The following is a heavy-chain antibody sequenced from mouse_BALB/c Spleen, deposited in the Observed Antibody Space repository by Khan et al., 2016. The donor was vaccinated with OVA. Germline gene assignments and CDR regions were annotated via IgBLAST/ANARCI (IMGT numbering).Heavy chain of an antibody. CDR2: IDPPNDDS. CDR1: GFNIKDTY. CDR3: ANLYGNPFAF. D-gene: IGHD2-1*01. V-gene: IGHV14-3*02. J-gene: IGHJ3*01. Sequence: VQLLQSGAELVKPGASVKFSCSASGFNIKDTYIHWMKQRPEQGLEWIGRIDPPNDDSKYGPKFQAKATLTADTSSNTVYLQLSNLTSEDTAVYYCANLYGNPFAFWGQGTLVSVSA.